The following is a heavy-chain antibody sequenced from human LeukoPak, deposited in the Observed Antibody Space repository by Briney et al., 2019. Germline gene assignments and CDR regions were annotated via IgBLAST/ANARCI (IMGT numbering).Heavy chain of an antibody. Sequence: GGSLRLSCAASGFTFSSYSMNWVRQAPGKGLEWVSFISSSSSYIYYADSLKGRFTISRDNAKNSLYLQMNSLRAEDTAVYYCARDQTLYYMDVWGKGTTVTVSS. CDR2: ISSSSSYI. CDR3: ARDQTLYYMDV. J-gene: IGHJ6*03. V-gene: IGHV3-21*01. CDR1: GFTFSSYS.